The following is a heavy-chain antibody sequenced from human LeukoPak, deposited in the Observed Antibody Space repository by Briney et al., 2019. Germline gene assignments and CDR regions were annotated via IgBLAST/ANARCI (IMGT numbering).Heavy chain of an antibody. Sequence: SETLSLTCTVSGGSISPHYWSWIRQSQGGGLEWIGYIHSTGSTKYNPSLKSRVTISVDTSKNQFSLRLTSVTAADAAVYYCAKHLAYCGGDCYSFDFWVQGALVTVSS. CDR2: IHSTGST. V-gene: IGHV4-59*11. CDR1: GGSISPHY. D-gene: IGHD2-21*02. J-gene: IGHJ4*01. CDR3: AKHLAYCGGDCYSFDF.